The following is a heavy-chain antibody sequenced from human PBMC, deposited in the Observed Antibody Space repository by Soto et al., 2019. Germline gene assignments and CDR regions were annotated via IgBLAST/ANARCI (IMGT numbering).Heavy chain of an antibody. CDR2: INAGNGNT. CDR1: GYTFTSYA. J-gene: IGHJ5*02. V-gene: IGHV1-3*05. Sequence: QVQLVQSGAEERKPGASVKVSCKSSGYTFTSYAMHWVRQAPGQRLEWMGWINAGNGNTKYSQKCQGRVTITRDTSANTAYMELSSLRSEDTAVYYCARDLSGFDPWGQGTLVTVSS. CDR3: ARDLSGFDP.